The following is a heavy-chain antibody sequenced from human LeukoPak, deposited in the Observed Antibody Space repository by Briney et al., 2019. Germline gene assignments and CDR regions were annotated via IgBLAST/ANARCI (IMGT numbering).Heavy chain of an antibody. Sequence: SETLSLTCTVSGGSISSSSYYWGWIRQPPGKGLEWIGSIYYSGSTYYNPSLKSRVTISVDTSKNQFSLKLSSVIAADTAVYYCARQGGNYYFDYWGQGTLVTVSS. CDR2: IYYSGST. CDR3: ARQGGNYYFDY. CDR1: GGSISSSSYY. V-gene: IGHV4-39*01. J-gene: IGHJ4*02. D-gene: IGHD3-16*01.